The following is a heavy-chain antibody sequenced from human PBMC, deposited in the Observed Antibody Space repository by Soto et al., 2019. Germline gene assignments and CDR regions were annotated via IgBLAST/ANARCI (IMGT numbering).Heavy chain of an antibody. Sequence: SETLSLTCTVSGASISRYYWSWIRQPPGKGLEWIGYIYYSGSTNYNPSLKSRVTISVDTSKNQFSLKLSSVTAADTAVYYCACIFSGGYCYGFYYSGIDVCSLRAAVTVSS. V-gene: IGHV4-59*08. CDR2: IYYSGST. J-gene: IGHJ6*02. CDR3: ACIFSGGYCYGFYYSGIDV. CDR1: GASISRYY. D-gene: IGHD5-18*01.